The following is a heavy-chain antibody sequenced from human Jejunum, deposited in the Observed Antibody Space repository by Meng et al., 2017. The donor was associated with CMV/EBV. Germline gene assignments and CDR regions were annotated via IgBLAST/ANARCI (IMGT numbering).Heavy chain of an antibody. CDR3: ARGWRRVRFDFEYFQH. CDR2: IYYSGYT. Sequence: SISGSTYYWGWIRQTPGKNLEWIGSIYYSGYTYYNPSLKSRVTISVDTSKNKFSLKVTSVTAADTAVYYCARGWRRVRFDFEYFQHWGQGTLVTVSS. V-gene: IGHV4-39*07. D-gene: IGHD3-3*01. CDR1: SISGSTYY. J-gene: IGHJ1*01.